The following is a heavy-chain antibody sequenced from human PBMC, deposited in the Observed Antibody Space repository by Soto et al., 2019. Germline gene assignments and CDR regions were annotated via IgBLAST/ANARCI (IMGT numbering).Heavy chain of an antibody. D-gene: IGHD2-15*01. CDR3: ARRYGGTFDY. V-gene: IGHV4-30-4*01. CDR1: GGSISSSDYY. J-gene: IGHJ4*02. CDR2: IYYSGST. Sequence: PSETLSLTCSVSGGSISSSDYYWSWIRQPPGKGLEWIGYIYYSGSTNYNPSLKSRVTISIDTSKNQFSLKLSSVTAADTAVYYCARRYGGTFDYWGQGTLVTVSS.